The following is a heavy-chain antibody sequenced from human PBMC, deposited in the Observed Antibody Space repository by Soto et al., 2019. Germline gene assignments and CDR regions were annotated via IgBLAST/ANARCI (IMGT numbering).Heavy chain of an antibody. CDR2: ISYDGTNK. CDR1: GFTFSVHG. Sequence: QVQLVESGGGVVQPGRSLRLSCAASGFTFSVHGMQWVRQAPGKGLGWVALISYDGTNKYYADSVKGRFTISRDNSKNTLYLEINSLRAEDTAVYYCAISPEDYNDDVMDVWGQGTTVTVSS. V-gene: IGHV3-30*03. J-gene: IGHJ6*02. CDR3: AISPEDYNDDVMDV.